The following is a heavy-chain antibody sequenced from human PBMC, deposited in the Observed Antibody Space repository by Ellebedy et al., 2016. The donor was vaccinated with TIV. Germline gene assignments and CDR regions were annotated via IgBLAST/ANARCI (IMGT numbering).Heavy chain of an antibody. CDR2: IDPSDSYT. D-gene: IGHD4-17*01. J-gene: IGHJ6*02. Sequence: KVSCXGSGYSFTSYWISWVRQMPGKGLEWMGRIDPSDSYTNYSPSFQGHVTISADKSISTAYLQWSSLKASDTAMYYCARLRFWHQSRVTTIGYGMDVWGQGTTVTVSS. CDR3: ARLRFWHQSRVTTIGYGMDV. V-gene: IGHV5-10-1*01. CDR1: GYSFTSYW.